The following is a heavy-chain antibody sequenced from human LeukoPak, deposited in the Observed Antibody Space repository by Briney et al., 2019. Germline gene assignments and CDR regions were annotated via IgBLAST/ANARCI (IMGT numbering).Heavy chain of an antibody. Sequence: SETLSLTCIFSGGSLSRYYWSWIRQPPGRGLEWIGYIYYSGSAHYNTSLMSRVTISVEMSENQFSLKLSSVTAADTAVYYCARYELLSSHHLYMDVWGKGTTVTVSS. CDR2: IYYSGSA. D-gene: IGHD3-9*01. J-gene: IGHJ6*04. V-gene: IGHV4-59*01. CDR1: GGSLSRYY. CDR3: ARYELLSSHHLYMDV.